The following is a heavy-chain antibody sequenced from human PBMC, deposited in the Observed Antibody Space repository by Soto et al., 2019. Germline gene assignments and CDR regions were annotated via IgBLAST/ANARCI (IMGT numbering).Heavy chain of an antibody. J-gene: IGHJ4*02. CDR2: ISGSGGST. CDR3: AKLVGAVAGPYYSDY. Sequence: QLGGSLRLSFAASGFTFSSYSMSWVRQAPGKGLEWVSAISGSGGSTYYADSVKGRFTISRDNSKNTLYLQMNSLRAEDTAVYYCAKLVGAVAGPYYSDYWGQGTLVTVSS. CDR1: GFTFSSYS. D-gene: IGHD6-19*01. V-gene: IGHV3-23*01.